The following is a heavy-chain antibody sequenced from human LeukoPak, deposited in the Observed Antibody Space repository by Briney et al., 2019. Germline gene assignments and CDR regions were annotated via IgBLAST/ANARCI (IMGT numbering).Heavy chain of an antibody. CDR3: ARVQYGSGSYAYYGMDV. D-gene: IGHD3-10*01. CDR1: GGTFSSYA. Sequence: SVKVSCKASGGTFSSYAISWVRQAPGQGLEWMGGIIPIFGTANYAQKFQGRVTITADESTSTAYIELSSLRSEDTAVYYCARVQYGSGSYAYYGMDVWGQGTTVTVSS. J-gene: IGHJ6*02. V-gene: IGHV1-69*13. CDR2: IIPIFGTA.